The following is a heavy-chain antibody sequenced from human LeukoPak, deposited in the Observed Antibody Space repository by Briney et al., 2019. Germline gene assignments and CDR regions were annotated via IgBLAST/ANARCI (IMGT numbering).Heavy chain of an antibody. D-gene: IGHD3-22*01. Sequence: GGSLRLSCAASGFTFSSFEFHWVRQAPGRGLEWVSSISSRGSTIYYADSLQGRFTISRDNAKNSLYLQMNSLRAEDTAVYYCARKLPNYFDSSGYSISLDFWGQGTLVTVSS. CDR1: GFTFSSFE. V-gene: IGHV3-48*03. CDR3: ARKLPNYFDSSGYSISLDF. J-gene: IGHJ4*02. CDR2: ISSRGSTI.